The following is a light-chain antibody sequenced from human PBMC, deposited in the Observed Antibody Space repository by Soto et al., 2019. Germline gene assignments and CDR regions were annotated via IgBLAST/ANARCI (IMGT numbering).Light chain of an antibody. V-gene: IGKV3-15*01. Sequence: EIVMTQSPATLSVSPGERATLSCRASQSVSSNLAWYQQKPGQAPRLLIYGASTRATGIPARFSGSGSGTDFTLTISSLQSADFAVYYCQQYNNWPFTFSPGTKVDIK. CDR2: GAS. CDR3: QQYNNWPFT. CDR1: QSVSSN. J-gene: IGKJ3*01.